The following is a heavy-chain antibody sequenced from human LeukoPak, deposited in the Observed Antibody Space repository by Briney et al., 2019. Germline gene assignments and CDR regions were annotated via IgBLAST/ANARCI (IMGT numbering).Heavy chain of an antibody. V-gene: IGHV3-21*06. Sequence: WGSLRLSCAVSGSTFSSCSMNWVRQAPGKGLEWVSSISSSGSYIYYADSVKGRFTICRDNAKNSLYLQMNSLRAEDTAVYYCARDREPYCTGGTCYSTGDYWGQGTLVTVSS. CDR3: ARDREPYCTGGTCYSTGDY. CDR2: ISSSGSYI. J-gene: IGHJ4*02. CDR1: GSTFSSCS. D-gene: IGHD2-15*01.